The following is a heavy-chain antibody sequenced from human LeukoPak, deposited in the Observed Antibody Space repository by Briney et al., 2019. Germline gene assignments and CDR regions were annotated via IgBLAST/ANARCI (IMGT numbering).Heavy chain of an antibody. CDR2: IYHSGST. CDR3: ARDLAAAALGNAFDI. V-gene: IGHV4-30-2*01. J-gene: IGHJ3*02. CDR1: GGSISSGGYY. Sequence: PSQTLSLTCTVSGGSISSGGYYWSWIRQPPGKGLEWIGYIYHSGSTYYNPSLKSRVTISVDRSKNQFSLKLSSVTAADTAVYYCARDLAAAALGNAFDIWGQGTMVTVSS. D-gene: IGHD6-13*01.